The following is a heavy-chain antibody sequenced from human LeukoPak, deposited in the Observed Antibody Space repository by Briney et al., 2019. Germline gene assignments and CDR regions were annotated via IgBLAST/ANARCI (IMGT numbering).Heavy chain of an antibody. CDR3: ARVGVAVAGTRRYNWFDP. J-gene: IGHJ5*02. Sequence: SRVTISVDTSKNQFSLKLSSVTAADTAVYYCARVGVAVAGTRRYNWFDPWGQGTLVTVSS. V-gene: IGHV4-39*07. D-gene: IGHD6-19*01.